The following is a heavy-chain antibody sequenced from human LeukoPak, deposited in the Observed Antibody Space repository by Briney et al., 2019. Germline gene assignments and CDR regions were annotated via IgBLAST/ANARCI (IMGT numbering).Heavy chain of an antibody. Sequence: GGSLRLSCAVSGLTFSNAWMSWVRQAPGKGLVWVSRIDSFGSSAAYAESVKGRFTVSRDNAKNTLYLQMNSLRAEDAAVYYCASSTYSGSHWDAFDIWGQGTMVTVSS. J-gene: IGHJ3*02. V-gene: IGHV3-74*03. CDR1: GLTFSNAW. CDR2: IDSFGSSA. D-gene: IGHD1-26*01. CDR3: ASSTYSGSHWDAFDI.